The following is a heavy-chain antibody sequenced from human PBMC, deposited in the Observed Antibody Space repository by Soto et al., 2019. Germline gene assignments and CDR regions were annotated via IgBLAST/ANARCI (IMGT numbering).Heavy chain of an antibody. V-gene: IGHV3-23*05. Sequence: GGSLRFSCAASGFKFSNYAMSWVRQAPGKGPEWVSFITSSGSGTYYADSVKGRFTISRDNSKNTLYVQMNNLRAEDTAKYYCAKRFFGSGSPPGAFDVWGPGTMVTVSS. CDR3: AKRFFGSGSPPGAFDV. J-gene: IGHJ3*01. D-gene: IGHD3-10*01. CDR1: GFKFSNYA. CDR2: ITSSGSGT.